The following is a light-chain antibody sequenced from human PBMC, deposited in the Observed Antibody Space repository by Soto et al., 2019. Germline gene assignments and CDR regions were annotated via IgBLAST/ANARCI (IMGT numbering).Light chain of an antibody. CDR2: DAS. Sequence: EIVLMQSPGTLSLSPGERATLSCGASQSVSSYLAWYQQKPGQAPRLLIYDASNRATGIPARFSGSGSGTDFTLTINSLQSEDFVVYYCQQYDNWPPTFGQGTRLEI. CDR1: QSVSSY. J-gene: IGKJ5*01. CDR3: QQYDNWPPT. V-gene: IGKV3-11*01.